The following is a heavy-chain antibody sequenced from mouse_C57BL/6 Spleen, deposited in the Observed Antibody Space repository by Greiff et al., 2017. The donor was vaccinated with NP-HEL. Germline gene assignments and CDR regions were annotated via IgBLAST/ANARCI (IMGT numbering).Heavy chain of an antibody. CDR2: INPNNGGT. J-gene: IGHJ2*01. Sequence: EVQLQQSGPELVKPGASVKISCKASGYTFTDYYMNWVKQSHGKSLEWIGDINPNNGGTSYNQKFKGKATLTVDKSSSTAYMELRSLTSEDSAVYYCARPVVARGDYFDYWGQGTTLTVSS. CDR3: ARPVVARGDYFDY. CDR1: GYTFTDYY. V-gene: IGHV1-26*01. D-gene: IGHD1-1*01.